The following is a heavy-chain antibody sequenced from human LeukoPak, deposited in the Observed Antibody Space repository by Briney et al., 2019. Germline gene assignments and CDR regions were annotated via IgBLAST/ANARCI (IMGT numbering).Heavy chain of an antibody. CDR1: GDSVSSGSYY. D-gene: IGHD6-19*01. Sequence: SETLSLICTVSGDSVSSGSYYWSWFRQPPGKAPEWIGYVYSSGSTKYNPSLKSRVTISVETSKNQISLKLESVTAADTAVYYCTRGGGWLVVYWGQGTLATVSS. J-gene: IGHJ4*02. CDR2: VYSSGST. V-gene: IGHV4-61*01. CDR3: TRGGGWLVVY.